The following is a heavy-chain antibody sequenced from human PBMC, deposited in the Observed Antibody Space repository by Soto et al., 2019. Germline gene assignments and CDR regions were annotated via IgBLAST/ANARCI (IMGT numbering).Heavy chain of an antibody. D-gene: IGHD2-15*01. CDR3: AKDGDRTYCSYCNCDLFVY. J-gene: IGHJ4*02. Sequence: PGWSLRLSGAASVFTFNKYGIHWVRQAPGKGLEWVAVIWHDGSEKYYADSVKDRFTISRDNSKKMVYLQMKSLRVDDTATYYCAKDGDRTYCSYCNCDLFVYCVQGALVTDYS. V-gene: IGHV3-33*06. CDR1: VFTFNKYG. CDR2: IWHDGSEK.